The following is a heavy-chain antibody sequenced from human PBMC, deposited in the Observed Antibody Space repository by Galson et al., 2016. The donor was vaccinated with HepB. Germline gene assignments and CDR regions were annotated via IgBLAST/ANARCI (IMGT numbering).Heavy chain of an antibody. V-gene: IGHV3-33*01. CDR2: IWSDGSSE. D-gene: IGHD6-19*01. CDR3: GRDRAVRSIDQ. Sequence: SLRLPCAASGIPFSISGLHRVRQAPGKGLEWVAMIWSDGSSEYYADSVKGRFTISRDNSRNTLYLQMDSLRADDTSVYYCGRDRAVRSIDQWGQGALVTVSS. J-gene: IGHJ4*02. CDR1: GIPFSISG.